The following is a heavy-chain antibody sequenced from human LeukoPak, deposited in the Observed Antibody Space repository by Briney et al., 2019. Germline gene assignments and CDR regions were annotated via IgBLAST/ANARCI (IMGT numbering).Heavy chain of an antibody. V-gene: IGHV3-33*01. J-gene: IGHJ4*02. CDR1: GFTFSSYG. CDR2: TWYDENSK. D-gene: IGHD2/OR15-2a*01. Sequence: PGGSLRLSCAASGFTFSSYGMHWVRQAPGKGLEWVAVTWYDENSKYYADSVKGRFTISRDNSKNTLYLQMNSLRAEDTAMYYCARDWQSRNIDYWGQGTLVTVSS. CDR3: ARDWQSRNIDY.